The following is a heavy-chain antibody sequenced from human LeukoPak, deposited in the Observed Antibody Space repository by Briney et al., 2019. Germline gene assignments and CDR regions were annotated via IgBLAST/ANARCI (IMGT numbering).Heavy chain of an antibody. CDR2: INAGNGNT. CDR3: ARDLINSGYFDY. CDR1: GYTSTSYA. V-gene: IGHV1-3*01. Sequence: ASVKVSCKASGYTSTSYAMHWVRQAPGQRLEWMGWINAGNGNTKYSQKFQGRVTITRDTSASTAYMELSSLRSEDTAVYYCARDLINSGYFDYWGQGTLVTVSS. J-gene: IGHJ4*02. D-gene: IGHD3-10*01.